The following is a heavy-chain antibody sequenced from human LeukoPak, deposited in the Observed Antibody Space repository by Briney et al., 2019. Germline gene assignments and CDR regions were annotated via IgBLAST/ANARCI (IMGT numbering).Heavy chain of an antibody. D-gene: IGHD5-12*01. V-gene: IGHV3-64*04. CDR2: ISRNGDRT. CDR3: AKSESIGYSGYDLGSN. J-gene: IGHJ4*02. Sequence: GGSLRLSCSAAGFTFSIYGMNWVRQAPGKGLEYVAAISRNGDRTNYADSVKGRFTISRDNSKNTLYLQMNSLRAEDTAVYYCAKSESIGYSGYDLGSNWGQGTLVTVSS. CDR1: GFTFSIYG.